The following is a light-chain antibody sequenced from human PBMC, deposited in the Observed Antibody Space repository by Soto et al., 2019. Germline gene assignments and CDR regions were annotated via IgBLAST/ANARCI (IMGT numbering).Light chain of an antibody. J-gene: IGLJ3*02. CDR2: DVT. CDR1: SSDIGRYNY. CDR3: MSPTTRVTWV. V-gene: IGLV2-14*03. Sequence: QSVLTQPASVSGSPGQSITISCTGTSSDIGRYNYVSWYQQHPGKAPKLMIYDVTNRPSGVSSRFSGSKSGNTASLTISGLQAEDEADYYCMSPTTRVTWVFGGGTKVTAL.